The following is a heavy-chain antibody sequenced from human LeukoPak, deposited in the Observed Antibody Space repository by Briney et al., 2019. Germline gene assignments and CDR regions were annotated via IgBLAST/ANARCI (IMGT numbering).Heavy chain of an antibody. D-gene: IGHD3-3*01. CDR1: GYTFTSYY. CDR2: INPSGGST. V-gene: IGHV1-46*01. Sequence: ASVKVSCKASGYTFTSYYMHWVRQAPGQGLEWMGIINPSGGSTSYAQKFQGRVTMTRDTSTSTVYMELSSLRSEDTAVYYCARESIITIFGVVTKGMDYWGQGTLVTVSS. J-gene: IGHJ4*02. CDR3: ARESIITIFGVVTKGMDY.